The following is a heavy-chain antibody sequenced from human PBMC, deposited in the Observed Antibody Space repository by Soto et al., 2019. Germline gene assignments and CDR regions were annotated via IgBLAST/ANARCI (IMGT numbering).Heavy chain of an antibody. J-gene: IGHJ4*02. D-gene: IGHD4-17*01. V-gene: IGHV1-18*01. CDR2: ISAYNGNT. Sequence: ASVKVSCKASGYTFTSYGISWVRQAPGQGLEWMGWISAYNGNTNYAQKLQGRVTMTTDTSTSTAYMELRSLRSDDTAVYYCARDLAEDLRIYRTVDYGDPTAERYFDYWGQGTLVTVSS. CDR1: GYTFTSYG. CDR3: ARDLAEDLRIYRTVDYGDPTAERYFDY.